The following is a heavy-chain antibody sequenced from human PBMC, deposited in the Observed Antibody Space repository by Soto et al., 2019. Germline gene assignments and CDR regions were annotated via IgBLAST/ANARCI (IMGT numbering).Heavy chain of an antibody. J-gene: IGHJ6*02. Sequence: QVQLVQSGAEVKKPGASVKVSCKASGYTFTSYGINWVRQAPGQGLEWLGWISAYDGNTNYAQILQGRVSMTTDTSTNTAYTEVRSLRSDETAVYSCARGGYYDSSGSRNYYYYGMNVWGQGTTVTVSS. CDR2: ISAYDGNT. CDR3: ARGGYYDSSGSRNYYYYGMNV. CDR1: GYTFTSYG. V-gene: IGHV1-18*01. D-gene: IGHD3-22*01.